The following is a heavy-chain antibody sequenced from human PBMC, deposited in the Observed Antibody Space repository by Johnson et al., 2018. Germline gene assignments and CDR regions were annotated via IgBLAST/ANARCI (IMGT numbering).Heavy chain of an antibody. J-gene: IGHJ4*02. V-gene: IGHV4-59*11. CDR1: GGSIDSHY. Sequence: QVQLQESGPGVVKPSEPLSLICTVSGGSIDSHYWTWIRPPPGKGLEWIGYIYYSGTTNYNTSLKSRVRISVNKAKKQFSLEVTSLSPADTAVYYCARNRGGMTGGRIDYWGQGALVIVSS. D-gene: IGHD1-14*01. CDR2: IYYSGTT. CDR3: ARNRGGMTGGRIDY.